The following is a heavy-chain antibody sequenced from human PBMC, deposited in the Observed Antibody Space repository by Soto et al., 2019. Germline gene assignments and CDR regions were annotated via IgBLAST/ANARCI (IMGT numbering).Heavy chain of an antibody. CDR2: ISVTGGST. CDR1: GFTFSSYA. V-gene: IGHV3-23*01. Sequence: GESLKISCAASGFTFSSYAMSWVRQAPGTGLEWVSSISVTGGSTYYADSVKGRFTISRDSSNNTLYLQMNSLRAEDTALYYCARGTSSASWGQGTLVTVSS. CDR3: ARGTSSAS. D-gene: IGHD6-19*01. J-gene: IGHJ5*02.